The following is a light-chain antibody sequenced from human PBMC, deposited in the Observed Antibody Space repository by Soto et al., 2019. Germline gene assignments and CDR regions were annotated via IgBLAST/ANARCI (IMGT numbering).Light chain of an antibody. Sequence: EIVLTQSPGTLSSSPGERATLSCRTSQSVGSTYLAWYQQKPGQAPRLLIYGASSMATGIPDRFSGSGSGTVFTLTISRLEPEDCAVYYCQQYGSSPRTFGQGTKVEVK. J-gene: IGKJ1*01. CDR1: QSVGSTY. CDR2: GAS. CDR3: QQYGSSPRT. V-gene: IGKV3-20*01.